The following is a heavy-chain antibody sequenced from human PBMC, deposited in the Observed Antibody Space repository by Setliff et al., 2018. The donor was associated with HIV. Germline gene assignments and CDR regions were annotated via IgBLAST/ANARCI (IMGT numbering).Heavy chain of an antibody. CDR3: AARNSGNPTRHFDY. J-gene: IGHJ4*03. CDR1: GYSISNGYY. CDR2: IYHSGST. Sequence: SETLSLTCALSGYSISNGYYWGWIRQPSGKGLEWIGSIYHSGSTFYNPSLRSRVTTSVDTSQDQFTLRLTSVTAADTAVYYCAARNSGNPTRHFDYWGEGTTVTVSS. D-gene: IGHD3-10*01. V-gene: IGHV4-38-2*01.